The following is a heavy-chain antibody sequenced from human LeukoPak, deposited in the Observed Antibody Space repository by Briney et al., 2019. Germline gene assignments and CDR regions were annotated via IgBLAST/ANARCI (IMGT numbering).Heavy chain of an antibody. D-gene: IGHD3-3*02. J-gene: IGHJ4*02. CDR3: AVLGTRGRIDY. V-gene: IGHV3-48*01. CDR1: GFTFSDYN. Sequence: GVSLRLSCAASGFTFSDYNMNWVRQAPGKGLEWLSYIDTWGTTIYYADSVKGRFTMSRDNAKNSLYLQMNSLRAEDTAVYFCAVLGTRGRIDYWGQGTLVTVSS. CDR2: IDTWGTTI.